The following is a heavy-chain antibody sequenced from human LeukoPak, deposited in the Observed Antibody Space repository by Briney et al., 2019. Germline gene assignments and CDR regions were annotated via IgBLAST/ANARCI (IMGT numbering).Heavy chain of an antibody. V-gene: IGHV4-34*01. Sequence: SETLSLTCAVYGGSFSGYYWSWIRQPPGKGLEWIGEINHSGSTNYNPSLKSRVTISVDTSKNQISLRLSSVTAADTAVYYCARGFCTDGVCYTFDPWGQGTLVTVSS. D-gene: IGHD2-8*01. CDR2: INHSGST. CDR1: GGSFSGYY. J-gene: IGHJ5*02. CDR3: ARGFCTDGVCYTFDP.